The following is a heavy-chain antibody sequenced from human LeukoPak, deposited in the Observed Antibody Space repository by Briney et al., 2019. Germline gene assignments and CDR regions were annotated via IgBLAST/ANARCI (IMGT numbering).Heavy chain of an antibody. Sequence: ASVKVSCKASGYTFTNYDINWVRQAPGQGLEWMGWMNTNSGYTGYAQKFQGRATITRNTSISTAYMELSSLRSDDTAVYYCARDLVPLELPTADWGQGTLVTVSS. J-gene: IGHJ4*02. V-gene: IGHV1-8*03. CDR3: ARDLVPLELPTAD. CDR2: MNTNSGYT. CDR1: GYTFTNYD. D-gene: IGHD1-7*01.